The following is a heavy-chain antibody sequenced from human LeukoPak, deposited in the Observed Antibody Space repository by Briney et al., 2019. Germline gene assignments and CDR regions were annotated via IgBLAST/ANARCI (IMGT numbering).Heavy chain of an antibody. V-gene: IGHV3-30*04. CDR3: ASPRDGYNLPEYFQH. CDR1: GFTFSSYA. Sequence: PGGSLGLSCAASGFTFSSYAMHWVRQAPGKGLEWVAVISYDGSNKYYADSVKGRFTISRDNSKNTLYLQMNSLRAEDTAVYYCASPRDGYNLPEYFQHWGQGTLVTVSS. J-gene: IGHJ1*01. CDR2: ISYDGSNK. D-gene: IGHD5-24*01.